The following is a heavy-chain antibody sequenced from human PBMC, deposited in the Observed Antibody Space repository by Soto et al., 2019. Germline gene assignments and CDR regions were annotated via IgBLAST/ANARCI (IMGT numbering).Heavy chain of an antibody. D-gene: IGHD3-10*01. CDR1: GFMFSTTD. Sequence: LRLSCAASGFMFSTTDMSWVRQAPGKGLEWLTTIEGSGEITYYADSVKGRFTISRDNSKSTVYLQMDSLTADDTAVYFCVKNSGWFNTWGQGTPVTVSS. V-gene: IGHV3-23*01. J-gene: IGHJ5*02. CDR3: VKNSGWFNT. CDR2: IEGSGEIT.